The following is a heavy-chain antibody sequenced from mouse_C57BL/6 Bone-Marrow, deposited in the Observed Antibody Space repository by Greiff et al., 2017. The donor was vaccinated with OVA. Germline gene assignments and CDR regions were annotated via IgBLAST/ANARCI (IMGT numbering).Heavy chain of an antibody. V-gene: IGHV1-50*01. CDR2: IDPSDSYT. J-gene: IGHJ2*01. D-gene: IGHD2-3*01. CDR3: ARGRWLLGY. Sequence: QVHVKQPGAELVKPGASVKLSCKASGYTFTSYWMQWVKQRPGQGLEWIGEIDPSDSYTNYNQKFKGKATLTVDTSSSTAYMQLSSLTSEDSAVYYCARGRWLLGYWGQGTTLTVSS. CDR1: GYTFTSYW.